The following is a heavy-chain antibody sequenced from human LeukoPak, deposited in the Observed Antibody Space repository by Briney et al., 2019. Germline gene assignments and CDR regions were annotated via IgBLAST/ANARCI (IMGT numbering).Heavy chain of an antibody. Sequence: SETLSLTCTVSGGSISSGGYYWSWIRQHPGKGLEWIGYIYYSGSTNYNPSLKSRDTISVDTSKNQFALKLSSVTAADTAVYYCARSLAARAPRDYWGQGTLVTVSS. V-gene: IGHV4-61*08. J-gene: IGHJ4*02. CDR2: IYYSGST. D-gene: IGHD6-6*01. CDR3: ARSLAARAPRDY. CDR1: GGSISSGGYY.